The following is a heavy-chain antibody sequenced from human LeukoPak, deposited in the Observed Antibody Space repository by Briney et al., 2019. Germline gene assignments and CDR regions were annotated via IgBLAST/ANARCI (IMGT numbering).Heavy chain of an antibody. V-gene: IGHV3-21*01. D-gene: IGHD1-26*01. CDR3: AKADSGTYYGLGDYFDY. J-gene: IGHJ4*02. CDR2: VNSDAIYI. Sequence: GGSLRLSCAASGFPFSTYSMNWVRQAPGKGLEWVSSVNSDAIYIYYADSVRGRFTISRDNAKNLLYLQMNSLRADDTAVYYCAKADSGTYYGLGDYFDYWGQGTLVTVSS. CDR1: GFPFSTYS.